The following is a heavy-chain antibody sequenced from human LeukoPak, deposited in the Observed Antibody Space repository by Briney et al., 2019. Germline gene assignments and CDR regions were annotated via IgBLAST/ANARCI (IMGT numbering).Heavy chain of an antibody. D-gene: IGHD3-16*02. CDR1: GGSINSYW. V-gene: IGHV4-4*07. J-gene: IGHJ4*02. Sequence: SETLSLTCSVSGGSINSYWWSWTRQPAGKGLEFIGRIYTTGMTNYNPSLKSRVSMSVDTSKNQFSLELRSVTAADTAVYFCARAGYTISSYRFDYWGQGALATVSS. CDR2: IYTTGMT. CDR3: ARAGYTISSYRFDY.